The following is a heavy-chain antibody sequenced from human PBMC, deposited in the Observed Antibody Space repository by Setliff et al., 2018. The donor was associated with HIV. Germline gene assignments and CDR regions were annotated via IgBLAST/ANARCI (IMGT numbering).Heavy chain of an antibody. CDR1: GGSISSGTYY. CDR2: IYYSGST. J-gene: IGHJ5*02. V-gene: IGHV4-31*03. CDR3: ARAAWDYYDTTLLGGSFDP. D-gene: IGHD3-22*01. Sequence: NPSETLSLTCSVSGGSISSGTYYWSWIRQLPGKGLEWIGYIYYSGSTYYNPSLKSRVTISLDTSKNHYSLNLTSVTAADTAVYYCARAAWDYYDTTLLGGSFDPWGQGTLVTVSS.